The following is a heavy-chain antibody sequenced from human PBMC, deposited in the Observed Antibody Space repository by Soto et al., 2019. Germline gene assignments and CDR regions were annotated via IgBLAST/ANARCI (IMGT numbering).Heavy chain of an antibody. D-gene: IGHD5-18*01. Sequence: GRPLRVSCAASGFTFISYAMHWVRQAPGKGLEWVAVISYDGSNKYYADSVKGRFTISRDNSKNTLYLQMNSLRAEDTAVYYCARAGGLKKGIQLWFDYWGQGTLVTVSS. V-gene: IGHV3-30-3*01. CDR2: ISYDGSNK. J-gene: IGHJ4*02. CDR1: GFTFISYA. CDR3: ARAGGLKKGIQLWFDY.